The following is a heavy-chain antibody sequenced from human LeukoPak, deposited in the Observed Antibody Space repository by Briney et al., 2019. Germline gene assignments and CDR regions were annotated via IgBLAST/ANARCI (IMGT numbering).Heavy chain of an antibody. V-gene: IGHV3-7*05. CDR2: IKQDGGEK. CDR1: GFTFSSYW. D-gene: IGHD5-18*01. J-gene: IGHJ6*02. Sequence: SGGSLRLSCAPSGFTFSSYWMSWVRQAPGKGLEWVANIKQDGGEKYYVDSVKGRFTISRDNAKNSLYLQMNSLRAEDTAVYYCARALGGYSYGYYYYYGLDVWGQGTTVTVSS. CDR3: ARALGGYSYGYYYYYGLDV.